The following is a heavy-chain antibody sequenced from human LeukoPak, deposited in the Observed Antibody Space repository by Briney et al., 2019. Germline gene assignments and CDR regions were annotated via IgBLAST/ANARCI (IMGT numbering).Heavy chain of an antibody. Sequence: SVKVSCKASGGTFSTYVISWVRQAPGQGLEWMGGIIPVFGTANYAEKFQDRVTITADKSTSTAYMELSSLRSEDTAMYYCAINQAGYCGGGSCYRHEFYYMDVWGKGTPVTVSS. CDR2: IIPVFGTA. J-gene: IGHJ6*03. V-gene: IGHV1-69*06. CDR3: AINQAGYCGGGSCYRHEFYYMDV. CDR1: GGTFSTYV. D-gene: IGHD2-15*01.